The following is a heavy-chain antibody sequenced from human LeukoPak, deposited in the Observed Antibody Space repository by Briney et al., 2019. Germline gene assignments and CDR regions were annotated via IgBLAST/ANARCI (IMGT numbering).Heavy chain of an antibody. J-gene: IGHJ4*02. CDR2: ISSSSSYI. Sequence: GGSLRLSCAASGFTFSSYSMNWVRQAPGKGLEWVSSISSSSSYIYYADSVKGRFTISRDNAKNSLYLQMNGLRAEDTAVYYCSRDPDGGNSYFDYWGQGTLVTVSS. V-gene: IGHV3-21*01. CDR1: GFTFSSYS. D-gene: IGHD4-23*01. CDR3: SRDPDGGNSYFDY.